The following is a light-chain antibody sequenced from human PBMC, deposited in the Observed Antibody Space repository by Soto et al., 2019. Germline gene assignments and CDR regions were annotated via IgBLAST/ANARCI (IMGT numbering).Light chain of an antibody. CDR1: QSVSSSY. J-gene: IGKJ1*01. CDR3: QQYEGT. V-gene: IGKV3-20*01. Sequence: IVFAQSPGTLSFSPGGKDPPSCRASQSVSSSYLAWYQQKPGQAPRLLIYGASSRATGIPDRFSGSGSGTDFTLTISRLEPEDFAVYYCQQYEGTFGQGTKVDIK. CDR2: GAS.